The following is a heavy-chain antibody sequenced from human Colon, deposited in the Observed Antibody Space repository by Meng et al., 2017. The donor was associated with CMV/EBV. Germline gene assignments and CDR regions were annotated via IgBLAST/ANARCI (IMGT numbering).Heavy chain of an antibody. Sequence: GSLILSCTVSGGSIISYYWSWIRQPPKKGLEWIGFIHYSGRTSYNSSLQSLVAISVDTSNNQFSLRLNSVTAADTAVYFCARYMKATATTSTGGMDVWGQGTTVTVSS. CDR1: GGSIISYY. CDR2: IHYSGRT. J-gene: IGHJ6*02. D-gene: IGHD5-24*01. CDR3: ARYMKATATTSTGGMDV. V-gene: IGHV4-59*01.